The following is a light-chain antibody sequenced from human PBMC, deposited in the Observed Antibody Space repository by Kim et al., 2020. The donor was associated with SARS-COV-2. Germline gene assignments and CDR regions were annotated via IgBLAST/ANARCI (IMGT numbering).Light chain of an antibody. CDR1: TGAVTSGHY. CDR2: DTR. Sequence: QAVVTQEPSLTVSPGGTVTLTCGSSTGAVTSGHYPYWFQQKPGQAPRTLIYDTRNKHSWTPARFSGSLLGDKAALTLSGAQPEDEAEYYCLLFYSGTYLFGTGTKVTVL. CDR3: LLFYSGTYL. V-gene: IGLV7-46*01. J-gene: IGLJ1*01.